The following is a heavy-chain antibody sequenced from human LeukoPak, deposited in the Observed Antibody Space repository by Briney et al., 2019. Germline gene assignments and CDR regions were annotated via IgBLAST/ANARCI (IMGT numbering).Heavy chain of an antibody. CDR1: GFTFSSYA. CDR3: ARDRNGNYGRWGFDY. J-gene: IGHJ4*02. V-gene: IGHV3-33*08. CDR2: IWYDGSNK. Sequence: GGSLRLSCAASGFTFSSYAMSWVRQAPGKGLEWVAVIWYDGSNKYYADSVKGRFTISRDNSKNTLYLQMNSLRAEDTAVYYCARDRNGNYGRWGFDYWGQGTLVTVSS. D-gene: IGHD4-17*01.